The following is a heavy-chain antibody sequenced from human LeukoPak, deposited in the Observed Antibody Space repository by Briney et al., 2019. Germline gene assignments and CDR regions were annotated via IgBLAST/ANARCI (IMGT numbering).Heavy chain of an antibody. V-gene: IGHV3-7*03. J-gene: IGHJ4*02. Sequence: PGGSLRLSCAASGFSFSTSWRAWVRQAPGKGLEWVGNIHKDGRVMFYAASVKGRFTISRDNAKNSLYLDMNSLRDEDTAIYYCASSHDSSGNDWGQGTLVTVTS. D-gene: IGHD3-22*01. CDR2: IHKDGRVM. CDR1: GFSFSTSW. CDR3: ASSHDSSGND.